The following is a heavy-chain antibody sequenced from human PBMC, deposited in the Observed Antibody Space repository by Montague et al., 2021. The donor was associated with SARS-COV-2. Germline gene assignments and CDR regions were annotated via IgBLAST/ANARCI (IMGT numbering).Heavy chain of an antibody. D-gene: IGHD1-26*01. CDR1: IGSISSGSYY. CDR2: IYTSGST. V-gene: IGHV4-61*02. J-gene: IGHJ4*02. Sequence: TLSLICTVSIGSISSGSYYWSWIRQPAGKGLEWIGRIYTSGSTNYNPSLKSRVTISVDTSKNQFSLKLSTVTAADTAIYYCVRDPAPSGSGTFYDCWGQGTLVAVSS. CDR3: VRDPAPSGSGTFYDC.